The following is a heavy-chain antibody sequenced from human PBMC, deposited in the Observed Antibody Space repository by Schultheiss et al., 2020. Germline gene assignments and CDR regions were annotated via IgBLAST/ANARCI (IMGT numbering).Heavy chain of an antibody. CDR1: GYTFTDFH. J-gene: IGHJ6*02. CDR3: ARDHGISPPRYYYGMDV. CDR2: INPSGGST. V-gene: IGHV1-46*01. Sequence: ASVKVSCKASGYTFTDFHIHWVRQAPGQGLEWMGIINPSGGSTSYAQKFQGRVTMTRDTSTSTVYMELRSLRSDDTAVYYCARDHGISPPRYYYGMDVWGQGTTVTVSS.